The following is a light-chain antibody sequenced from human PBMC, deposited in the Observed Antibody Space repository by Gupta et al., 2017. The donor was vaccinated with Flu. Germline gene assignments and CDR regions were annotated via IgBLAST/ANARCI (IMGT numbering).Light chain of an antibody. CDR3: QQYDDWPPFT. J-gene: IGKJ3*01. V-gene: IGKV3-15*01. CDR2: GAS. Sequence: ATLSVSPGERATLSCRASQSVGTNLAWFQQKPGQGPRLLIYGASARATGVPARFSGSGSGTDFTLTISSRQSEDFALYYCQQYDDWPPFTFGHGTKVDTK. CDR1: QSVGTN.